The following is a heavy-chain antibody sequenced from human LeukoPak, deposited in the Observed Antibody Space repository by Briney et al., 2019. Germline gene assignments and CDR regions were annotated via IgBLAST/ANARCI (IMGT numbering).Heavy chain of an antibody. Sequence: PWGSLRLSCAASGFTFSSYWMHWVRQAPGKGLVWVSRINSDGSSTRYADSVKGRFTISRDNAKNTLYLQMNSLRAEDTAVYYCARGPPPIAVAGGGSEYYFDYWGQGTLVTVSS. CDR3: ARGPPPIAVAGGGSEYYFDY. CDR1: GFTFSSYW. J-gene: IGHJ4*02. D-gene: IGHD6-19*01. V-gene: IGHV3-74*01. CDR2: INSDGSST.